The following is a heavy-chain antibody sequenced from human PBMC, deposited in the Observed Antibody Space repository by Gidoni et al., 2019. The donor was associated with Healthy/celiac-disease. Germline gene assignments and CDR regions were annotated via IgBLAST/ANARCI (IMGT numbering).Heavy chain of an antibody. J-gene: IGHJ6*02. D-gene: IGHD2-2*01. CDR1: GFTFSSYA. CDR3: AKSGYCSSTSCPPHVYGMDV. Sequence: EVQLVESGGGLVQPGGSLRLSCAASGFTFSSYAMSWVRQAPGTGLEWGSSISGSGGSTYYADSVKGRFTISRDNSKNTLYLQMNSLRAEDTAVYYCAKSGYCSSTSCPPHVYGMDVWGQGTTVTVSS. V-gene: IGHV3-23*04. CDR2: ISGSGGST.